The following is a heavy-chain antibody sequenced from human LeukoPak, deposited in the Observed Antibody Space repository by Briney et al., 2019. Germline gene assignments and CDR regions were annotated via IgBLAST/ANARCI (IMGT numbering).Heavy chain of an antibody. Sequence: SVKVSCKASGGTFSSYAISWVRQAPGQGLEWMGRIIPIFGTANYAQKFQGRVTITTDESTSTAYMELSSLRSEDTVVYYCAREPVSAPAEYFQHWGQGTLVTVSS. J-gene: IGHJ1*01. D-gene: IGHD3-3*02. CDR2: IIPIFGTA. V-gene: IGHV1-69*05. CDR1: GGTFSSYA. CDR3: AREPVSAPAEYFQH.